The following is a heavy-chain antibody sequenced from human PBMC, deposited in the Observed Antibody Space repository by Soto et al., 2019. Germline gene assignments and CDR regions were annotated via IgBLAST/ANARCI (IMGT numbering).Heavy chain of an antibody. CDR1: GGSFNFA. D-gene: IGHD3-16*01. CDR2: ITPIFPTA. V-gene: IGHV1-69*01. CDR3: FFRGGRGSHMEY. J-gene: IGHJ4*02. Sequence: VQLVQSGTEVKKPGSSVKLSCKASGGSFNFAMYWVRQAPGQGLEWMGVITPIFPTAVEAPKFQGRVKITATEPTATCSIELTSLRSGETAVDLCFFRGGRGSHMEYWGPGSLVMVS.